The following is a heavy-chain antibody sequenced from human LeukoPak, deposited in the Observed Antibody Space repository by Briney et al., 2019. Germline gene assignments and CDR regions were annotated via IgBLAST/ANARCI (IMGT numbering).Heavy chain of an antibody. CDR2: IWYDGSNK. D-gene: IGHD3-22*01. CDR3: ARDRAYYDSSGYYGIFDY. J-gene: IGHJ4*02. Sequence: GRSLRLSCAASGFTFSSYGMHWVRQAPGKGLKWVAVIWYDGSNKYYADSVKGRFTISRDNSKNTLYLQMNSLRAEDTAVYYCARDRAYYDSSGYYGIFDYWGQGTLVTVSS. CDR1: GFTFSSYG. V-gene: IGHV3-33*01.